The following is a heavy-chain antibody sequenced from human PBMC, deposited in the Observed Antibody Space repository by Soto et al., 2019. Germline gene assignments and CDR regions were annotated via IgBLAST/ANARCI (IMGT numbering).Heavy chain of an antibody. J-gene: IGHJ4*02. CDR1: GGSISSSSYY. Sequence: QLQLQESGPGLVKPSETLSLTCTVSGGSISSSSYYWGWIRQPPGKGLEWIGSIYYSGSTYYNPSLKSRVTISVDTSKNQFSLKLSSVTAADTAVYYCATEIAVASYFDYWGQGTLVTVSS. CDR3: ATEIAVASYFDY. D-gene: IGHD6-19*01. CDR2: IYYSGST. V-gene: IGHV4-39*02.